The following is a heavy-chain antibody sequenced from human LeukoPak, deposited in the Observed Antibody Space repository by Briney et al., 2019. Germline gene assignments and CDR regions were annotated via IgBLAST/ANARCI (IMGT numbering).Heavy chain of an antibody. CDR1: GFTFSSYA. CDR2: ISYDGSNK. V-gene: IGHV3-30*04. CDR3: ARTYSSSSLYYFDY. J-gene: IGHJ4*02. Sequence: GGSLRLSCAASGFTFSSYAMHWVRQAPGKGLEWVAVISYDGSNKYYADSVKGRFTISRDNSKNTLYLQMNSLRAEDTAVYYCARTYSSSSLYYFDYWGQGTLVTVPS. D-gene: IGHD6-6*01.